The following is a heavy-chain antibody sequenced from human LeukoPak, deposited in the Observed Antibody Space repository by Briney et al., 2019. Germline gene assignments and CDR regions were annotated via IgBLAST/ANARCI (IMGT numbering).Heavy chain of an antibody. V-gene: IGHV3-74*01. CDR3: ARGTSAGGPISPFDF. J-gene: IGHJ4*02. Sequence: GGSLRLSCVASGFTFSKNWMHWVRQAPGKGLVWVSRIQGDGSNTNYADSVKGRFSISRDDAKNTVYLQMNSLRAEDTGIYYCARGTSAGGPISPFDFWGQGTVVTVSS. CDR2: IQGDGSNT. D-gene: IGHD6-13*01. CDR1: GFTFSKNW.